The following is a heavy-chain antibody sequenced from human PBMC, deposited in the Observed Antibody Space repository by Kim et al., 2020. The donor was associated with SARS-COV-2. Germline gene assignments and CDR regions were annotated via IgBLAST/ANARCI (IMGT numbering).Heavy chain of an antibody. CDR1: GFTFSNYD. J-gene: IGHJ3*02. CDR3: ARELSPGAFES. CDR2: IGTTGGT. D-gene: IGHD2-8*01. V-gene: IGHV3-13*01. Sequence: GGSLRLSCATSGFTFSNYDMHWVRQPTGRGLEWVSSIGTTGGTYYLASVKGRFTISRENAKNSFYLQMNSLVAGDTAVYYCARELSPGAFESWGQGTMVTVSA.